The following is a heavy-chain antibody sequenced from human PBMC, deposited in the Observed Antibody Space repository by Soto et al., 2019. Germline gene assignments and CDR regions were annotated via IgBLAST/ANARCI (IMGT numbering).Heavy chain of an antibody. Sequence: QVQLVQSGAEVRQPASSVKVSCKTSGGTFSSYAISWVRQAPGQGLEWMGGIVPIVDTSTYAQKFQGRVTITADKSTTTVYMELSSLRSDDTAVYYCVRFVAIPGYPANWGKGTLVTVSS. V-gene: IGHV1-69*14. CDR3: VRFVAIPGYPAN. CDR1: GGTFSSYA. J-gene: IGHJ4*02. CDR2: IVPIVDTS. D-gene: IGHD5-18*01.